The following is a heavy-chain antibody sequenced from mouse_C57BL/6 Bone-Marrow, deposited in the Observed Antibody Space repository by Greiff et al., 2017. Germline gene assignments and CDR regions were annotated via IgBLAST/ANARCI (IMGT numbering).Heavy chain of an antibody. V-gene: IGHV1-42*01. Sequence: VQLQQSGPELVKPGASVKISCKASGYSFTGYYMNWVKQSPEKSLEWIGEINPSTGGTTYNQKFKAKATLTVDKSSSTAYMQLKSLTSEDSAVYYCARGRGYYVWGQGTTLTVSS. CDR2: INPSTGGT. D-gene: IGHD2-3*01. CDR1: GYSFTGYY. CDR3: ARGRGYYV. J-gene: IGHJ2*01.